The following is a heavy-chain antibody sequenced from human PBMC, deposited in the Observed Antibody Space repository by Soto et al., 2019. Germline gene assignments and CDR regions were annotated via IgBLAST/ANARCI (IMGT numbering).Heavy chain of an antibody. D-gene: IGHD1-26*01. J-gene: IGHJ4*02. Sequence: GASVKVSCKACGGSFSSYTISWVRQAPGQGLEWMGGIIPIFGTANYAQKFQGRVTITADESTSTAYMELSSLRSEDTAVYYCARDPRRIGVGATVFDYWGQGTLVTVSS. CDR3: ARDPRRIGVGATVFDY. CDR1: GGSFSSYT. V-gene: IGHV1-69*13. CDR2: IIPIFGTA.